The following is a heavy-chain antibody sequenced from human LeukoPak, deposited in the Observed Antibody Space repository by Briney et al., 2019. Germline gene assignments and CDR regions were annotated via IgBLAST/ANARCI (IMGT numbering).Heavy chain of an antibody. V-gene: IGHV3-30*18. CDR1: GFTFSSYG. CDR3: AKEERTYYYMDV. Sequence: PGGSLRLSCAASGFTFSSYGMHWVRQAPGKGLEWVAVISYDGSNKYYADSVKGRFTISRDNSKNTLYLQMNSLRAEDTAVYYCAKEERTYYYMDVWGKGTTVTVSS. J-gene: IGHJ6*03. D-gene: IGHD3/OR15-3a*01. CDR2: ISYDGSNK.